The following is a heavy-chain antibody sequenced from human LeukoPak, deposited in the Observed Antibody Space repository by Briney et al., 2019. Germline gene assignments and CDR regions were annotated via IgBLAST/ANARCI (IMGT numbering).Heavy chain of an antibody. CDR3: ARVYSSGWYGAFFDY. CDR2: IYSGGST. J-gene: IGHJ4*02. CDR1: GFTVSSNY. D-gene: IGHD6-19*01. V-gene: IGHV3-66*01. Sequence: HPGGSLRLSCAASGFTVSSNYMSWVRQAPGKGLEWVSVIYSGGSTYYADSVKGRFTISRDNSKNTLYLQMNSLRAEDTAVYYCARVYSSGWYGAFFDYWGQGTLVTVSS.